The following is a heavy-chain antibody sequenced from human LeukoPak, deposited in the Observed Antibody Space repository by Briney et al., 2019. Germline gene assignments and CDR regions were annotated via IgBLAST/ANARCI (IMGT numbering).Heavy chain of an antibody. J-gene: IGHJ4*02. Sequence: PGGSLRLSCAASGFXFSSYAMSWVRQAPGKGLEWVSLISGDGVSTFYADSVKGRFSISRDNSKNSLSLEMNSLRTEDTAMYYCARESGKFDYWGQGTLVAVSS. CDR1: GFXFSSYA. CDR2: ISGDGVST. V-gene: IGHV3-43*02. CDR3: ARESGKFDY.